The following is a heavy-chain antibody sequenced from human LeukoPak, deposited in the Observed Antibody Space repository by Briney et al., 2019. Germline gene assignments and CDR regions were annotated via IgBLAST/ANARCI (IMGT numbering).Heavy chain of an antibody. CDR2: ISAYNGNT. D-gene: IGHD3-3*01. CDR1: GYTFTSYG. J-gene: IGHJ5*02. V-gene: IGHV1-18*01. CDR3: ARDLRTEIFGGFDP. Sequence: ASVKVSCKAPGYTFTSYGISWVRQAPGQGLEWMGWISAYNGNTNYAQKLQGRVTMTTDTSTSTAYMELRSLRSDDTAVYYCARDLRTEIFGGFDPWGQGTLVTVSS.